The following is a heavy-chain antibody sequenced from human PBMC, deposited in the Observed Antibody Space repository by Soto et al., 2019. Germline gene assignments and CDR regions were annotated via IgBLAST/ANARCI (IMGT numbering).Heavy chain of an antibody. CDR1: GYTFTTYG. V-gene: IGHV1-18*01. Sequence: SVKVACKASGYTFTTYGISCLRLAPGQGLEWMGWISTYNGNTNYAQKLQGRVTMTTDTSTTTAYMELRSLRSDDTAGYYCGRVWSTDYRLGSDYWGQGTLLLVSA. CDR3: GRVWSTDYRLGSDY. CDR2: ISTYNGNT. D-gene: IGHD5-12*01. J-gene: IGHJ4*02.